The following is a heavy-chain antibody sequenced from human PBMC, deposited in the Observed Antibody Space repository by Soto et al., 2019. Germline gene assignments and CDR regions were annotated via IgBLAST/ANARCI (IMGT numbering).Heavy chain of an antibody. J-gene: IGHJ4*02. CDR3: PTDSPVAGGGPL. CDR2: IKSKAAGVTT. CDR1: GFTFSEAW. V-gene: IGHV3-15*07. D-gene: IGHD6-19*01. Sequence: EVQLVESGGGLVQPGGSLRLSCAASGFTFSEAWMNWVRQAPGKGLEWVGGIKSKAAGVTTDYVAPVKGRFTISRDDSTNTLFLQMNSLKTEDTAVYYCPTDSPVAGGGPLWGQGTLVTVSS.